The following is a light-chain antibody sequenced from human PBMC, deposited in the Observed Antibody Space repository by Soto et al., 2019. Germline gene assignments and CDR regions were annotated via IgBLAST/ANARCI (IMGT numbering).Light chain of an antibody. CDR3: QQRSNWPPWT. CDR1: QSVSSN. J-gene: IGKJ1*01. V-gene: IGKV3-11*01. Sequence: EIVLTQSPATQSLSPGERDNLSCRASQSVSSNLAWYQQKPGQAPRLLIYDASNRATGIPARFSGSGSGTDFTLTISSLEPEDFAVYYCQQRSNWPPWTFGQGTKVDIK. CDR2: DAS.